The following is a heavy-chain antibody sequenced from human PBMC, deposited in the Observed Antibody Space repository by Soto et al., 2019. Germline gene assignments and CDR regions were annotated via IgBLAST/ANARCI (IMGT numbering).Heavy chain of an antibody. Sequence: EASVKVSCKASGYTFTGYYMHWVRQAPGQGLEWMGWINPNSGGTNYVQKFQGWVTMTRDTSISTAYMELSRLRSDDTAVYYCAYSTTAVGDIGGAFDIWGQGTMVTVSS. CDR3: AYSTTAVGDIGGAFDI. J-gene: IGHJ3*02. D-gene: IGHD6-19*01. CDR1: GYTFTGYY. CDR2: INPNSGGT. V-gene: IGHV1-2*04.